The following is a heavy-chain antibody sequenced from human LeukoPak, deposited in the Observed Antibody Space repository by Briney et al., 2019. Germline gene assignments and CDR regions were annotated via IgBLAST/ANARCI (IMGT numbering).Heavy chain of an antibody. CDR1: GGSISSYY. D-gene: IGHD1-7*01. Sequence: PSETLSLTCTVSGGSISSYYWSWIRQPPGKGLEWIGYIYYSGSTNYNPSLKSRVTISVDTSKNQFSLKLSSVTAADTAVYYCAKLVAGTTGFDYWGQGTLVTVSS. V-gene: IGHV4-59*01. J-gene: IGHJ4*02. CDR3: AKLVAGTTGFDY. CDR2: IYYSGST.